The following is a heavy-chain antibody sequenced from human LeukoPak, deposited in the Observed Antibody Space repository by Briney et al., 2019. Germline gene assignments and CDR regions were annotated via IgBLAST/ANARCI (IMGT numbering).Heavy chain of an antibody. CDR2: IYYSGST. J-gene: IGHJ5*01. Sequence: PSETLSLTCTVSGVSISSYYWSWIRQPPGKGLEWIGYIYYSGSTNYSPSLKSRVTISLDTSKNQFSLKLSSVTAADTAVYYCARDFGTFWFDSWGQGTLVTVSS. CDR3: ARDFGTFWFDS. V-gene: IGHV4-59*12. D-gene: IGHD3-16*01. CDR1: GVSISSYY.